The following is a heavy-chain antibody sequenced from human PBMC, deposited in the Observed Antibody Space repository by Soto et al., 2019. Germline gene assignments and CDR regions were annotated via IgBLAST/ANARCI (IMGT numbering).Heavy chain of an antibody. CDR1: GFTFSDYY. V-gene: IGHV3-11*05. CDR3: GRERGVEGRVFDP. J-gene: IGHJ5*02. Sequence: QVQLVESGGGLVTPGGSLRLSCAASGFTFSDYYLAWIRQAPGKGLEWLSYISGSSSFTNYADSVKGRFTISRDNAKKSIYLEMNSLRAEDPAVYYCGRERGVEGRVFDPWGQGTLVTVSS. D-gene: IGHD3-10*01. CDR2: ISGSSSFT.